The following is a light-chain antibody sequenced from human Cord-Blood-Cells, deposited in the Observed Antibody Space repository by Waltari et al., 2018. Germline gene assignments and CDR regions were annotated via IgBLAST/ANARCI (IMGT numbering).Light chain of an antibody. V-gene: IGKV1-8*01. CDR1: QGISSD. CDR2: AAS. J-gene: IGKJ1*01. Sequence: AIRMTQSPSSFSASTGDRVTITCRASQGISSDLAWYQQKPGKAPKLLIYAASTLQSGVPSRFSGSGSGTDFTLPISCLQSEDFATYYCQQYYSYPPTFGQGTKVEIK. CDR3: QQYYSYPPT.